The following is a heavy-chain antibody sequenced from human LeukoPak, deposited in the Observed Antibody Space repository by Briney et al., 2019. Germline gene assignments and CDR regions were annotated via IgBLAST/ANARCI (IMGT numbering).Heavy chain of an antibody. Sequence: GGSLRLSCAASGSTFYNYAMSWVRQAPGKGLEWVSSISGRGDNIYYADSVKGRFTISRDNSKNTLFLQMNSLRAEDTAVYYCAKGSSYSNYPHYFDYWGQGTLVTVSS. CDR1: GSTFYNYA. CDR3: AKGSSYSNYPHYFDY. CDR2: ISGRGDNI. V-gene: IGHV3-23*01. J-gene: IGHJ4*02. D-gene: IGHD4-11*01.